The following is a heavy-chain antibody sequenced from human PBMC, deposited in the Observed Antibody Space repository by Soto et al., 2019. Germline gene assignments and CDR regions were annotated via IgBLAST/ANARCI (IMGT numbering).Heavy chain of an antibody. Sequence: EVQLVESGGGLVKPGESLTLSCAASGFPFSIYSMDWVRQAPGKGLEWVSSINSRSVYIYYADSVRGRFTISRDNAKNSLYLQMSSLGTEDTGVYFCARGDMLGTAAYGMDVWGQGTRVTVSS. D-gene: IGHD1-1*01. CDR1: GFPFSIYS. V-gene: IGHV3-21*02. CDR2: INSRSVYI. J-gene: IGHJ6*02. CDR3: ARGDMLGTAAYGMDV.